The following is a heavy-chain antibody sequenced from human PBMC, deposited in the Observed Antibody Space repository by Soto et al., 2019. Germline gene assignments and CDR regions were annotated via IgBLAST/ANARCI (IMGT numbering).Heavy chain of an antibody. D-gene: IGHD2-2*01. CDR1: GYTFTGYY. V-gene: IGHV1-2*04. CDR3: ARAGVVVVPAAINFDY. Sequence: GASVKVSCKASGYTFTGYYMHWVQQAPGQGLEWMGWINPNSGGTNYAQKFQGWVTMTRDTSISTAYMELSRLRSDDTAVYYCARAGVVVVPAAINFDYWGQGTLVTVSS. CDR2: INPNSGGT. J-gene: IGHJ4*02.